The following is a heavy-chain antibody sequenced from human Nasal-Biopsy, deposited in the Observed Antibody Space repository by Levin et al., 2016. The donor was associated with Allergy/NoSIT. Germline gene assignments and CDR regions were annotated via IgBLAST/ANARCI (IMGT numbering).Heavy chain of an antibody. CDR1: GFTFSEHY. CDR2: TRHKARSYTT. Sequence: GGSLRLSCAASGFTFSEHYMDWVRQAPGKGLEWVGRTRHKARSYTTEYAASVKGRFTISRDDSQNSLYLQMNSLRAEDTAVYYCATLRGSLIYYFDYWGQGTLVTVSS. V-gene: IGHV3-72*01. J-gene: IGHJ4*02. CDR3: ATLRGSLIYYFDY. D-gene: IGHD1-26*01.